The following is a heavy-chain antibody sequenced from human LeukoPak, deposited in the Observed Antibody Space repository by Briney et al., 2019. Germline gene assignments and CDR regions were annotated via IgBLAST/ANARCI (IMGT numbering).Heavy chain of an antibody. J-gene: IGHJ3*01. V-gene: IGHV3-48*01. Sequence: GGSLRLSCAASGFTISPYTMNWVRQAPGKGLEWVSSISSSSSTMYYADSVKGRFTISRDNAKNSLYLQMNSLRADDTAIYYCARDGSGLGYCSSPNRRGAFEVWGQGTMVTVSS. CDR3: ARDGSGLGYCSSPNRRGAFEV. CDR2: ISSSSSTM. CDR1: GFTISPYT. D-gene: IGHD2-2*01.